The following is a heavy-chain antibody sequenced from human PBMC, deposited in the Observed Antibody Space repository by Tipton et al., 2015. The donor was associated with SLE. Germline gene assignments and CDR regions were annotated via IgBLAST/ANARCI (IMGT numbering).Heavy chain of an antibody. Sequence: GLVKPSETPSLTCTVSGGSISSFYWSWIRQPAGKGLEWIGRIYTSGSTNYNPSLKSRVTMSVDTSKNQFSLKLSSVTAADTALYYCARVHDWHFYFDYWGQGTLVTVSS. CDR3: ARVHDWHFYFDY. CDR1: GGSISSFY. CDR2: IYTSGST. D-gene: IGHD1-7*01. J-gene: IGHJ4*02. V-gene: IGHV4-4*07.